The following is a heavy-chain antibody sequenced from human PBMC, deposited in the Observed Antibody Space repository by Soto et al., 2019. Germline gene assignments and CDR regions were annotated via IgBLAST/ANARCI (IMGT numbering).Heavy chain of an antibody. CDR1: GDSVSSNIAA. CDR2: TYYRSKWYN. D-gene: IGHD5-18*01. CDR3: VRDPAYGYGFDC. V-gene: IGHV6-1*01. J-gene: IGHJ4*02. Sequence: PSQILSLTCAISGDSVSSNIAAWNWIRQSPSRGLEWLGRTYYRSKWYNEYAVSVKSRITINPDTSKNQFSLQLNSVTPEDTAVYYCVRDPAYGYGFDCWGQGTLVTVSS.